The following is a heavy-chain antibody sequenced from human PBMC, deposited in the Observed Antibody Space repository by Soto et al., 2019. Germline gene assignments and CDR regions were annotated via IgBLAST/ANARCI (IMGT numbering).Heavy chain of an antibody. CDR2: IVVGSGNT. CDR3: AATYCSGGSCYPIYYGMDV. Sequence: SVKVSCKASGFTFTSSAVQWVRQARGQRLEWIGWIVVGSGNTNYAQKFQERVTITRDMSTSTAYMELSSLRSEDTAVYYCAATYCSGGSCYPIYYGMDVWGQGTTVTVSS. CDR1: GFTFTSSA. D-gene: IGHD2-15*01. J-gene: IGHJ6*02. V-gene: IGHV1-58*01.